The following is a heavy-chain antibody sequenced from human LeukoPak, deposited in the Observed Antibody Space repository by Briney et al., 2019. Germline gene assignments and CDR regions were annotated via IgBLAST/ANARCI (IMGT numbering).Heavy chain of an antibody. CDR2: INDSGST. CDR3: AEGGIAAAIGY. D-gene: IGHD6-13*01. Sequence: PSETLSLTCAVYGGSFSGYYWSWIRQPPGKGLEWIGEINDSGSTNYNPSLKSRVTISVDTSKNQFSLKLSSVTAADTAVYYCAEGGIAAAIGYWGQGTLVTVSS. V-gene: IGHV4-34*01. J-gene: IGHJ4*02. CDR1: GGSFSGYY.